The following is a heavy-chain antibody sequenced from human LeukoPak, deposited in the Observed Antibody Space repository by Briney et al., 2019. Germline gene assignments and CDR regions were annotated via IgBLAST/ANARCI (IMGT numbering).Heavy chain of an antibody. Sequence: SETLSLTYTVSGGSISSSDYYWSWIRQPPGRGLEWLGNIYYTGSTSYNPSLKSRVTFSVDTFNNQFSLHLSSVTAADTAVYYCARENCTNGVCWAFDPWGQGTLVTVSS. V-gene: IGHV4-39*07. CDR1: GGSISSSDYY. CDR2: IYYTGST. CDR3: ARENCTNGVCWAFDP. D-gene: IGHD2-8*01. J-gene: IGHJ5*02.